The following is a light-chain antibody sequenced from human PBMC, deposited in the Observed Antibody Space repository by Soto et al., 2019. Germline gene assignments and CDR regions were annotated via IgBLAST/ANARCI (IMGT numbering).Light chain of an antibody. J-gene: IGKJ1*01. CDR1: QGISSW. CDR3: QQYNSYPWT. V-gene: IGKV1-5*01. Sequence: DIQMTQSPSTLSASVGDRVTITCRASQGISSWLAWYQQKPGKAPKLLIYDASSLQSGVPSRFSGSGVGTEFTLTISSLQPDDFVTYYCQQYNSYPWTFRQGTKVEIK. CDR2: DAS.